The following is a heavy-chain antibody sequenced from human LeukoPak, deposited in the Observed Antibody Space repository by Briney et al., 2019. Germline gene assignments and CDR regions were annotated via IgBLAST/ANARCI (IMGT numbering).Heavy chain of an antibody. CDR3: ANAQGYIALNAFDM. J-gene: IGHJ3*02. Sequence: PWGSLRLSCAASGFTFSSLAMRWVRQAPGKGLEWVSAFSRGGGSTYYADSVKGRFTISRDKSKNTVYLQMNSLRAEGTAVYYCANAQGYIALNAFDMAGQGTMVTAS. D-gene: IGHD3-16*02. V-gene: IGHV3-23*01. CDR1: GFTFSSLA. CDR2: FSRGGGST.